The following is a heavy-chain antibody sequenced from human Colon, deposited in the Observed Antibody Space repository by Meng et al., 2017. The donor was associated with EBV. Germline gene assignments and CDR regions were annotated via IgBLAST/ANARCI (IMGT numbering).Heavy chain of an antibody. CDR1: CGSITSSDYY. V-gene: IGHV4-30-4*01. CDR3: ARVGWRQWSFDL. J-gene: IGHJ2*01. CDR2: IYYSGST. D-gene: IGHD5-18*01. Sequence: QVQVRGAGPVIWKPPHTLSLTCTVSCGSITSSDYYLSWIRQPPVKGLELIGHIYYSGSTSYNPSLKSRVTISVDTSNNQFSLKLSSVTAADTAVYYCARVGWRQWSFDLWGRGTLVTVSS.